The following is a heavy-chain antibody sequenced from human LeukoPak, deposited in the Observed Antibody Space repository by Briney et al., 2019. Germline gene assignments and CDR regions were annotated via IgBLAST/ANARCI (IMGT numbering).Heavy chain of an antibody. J-gene: IGHJ4*02. CDR1: GFTFSSYW. V-gene: IGHV3-30*03. CDR3: ARDRSVITMVRGVILDY. D-gene: IGHD3-10*01. CDR2: ISYDGSNK. Sequence: GGSLRLSCAASGFTFSSYWMHWVRQAPGKGLEWVAVISYDGSNKYYADSVKGRFTISRDNSKNTLYLQMNSLRAEDTAVYYCARDRSVITMVRGVILDYWGQGTLVTVSS.